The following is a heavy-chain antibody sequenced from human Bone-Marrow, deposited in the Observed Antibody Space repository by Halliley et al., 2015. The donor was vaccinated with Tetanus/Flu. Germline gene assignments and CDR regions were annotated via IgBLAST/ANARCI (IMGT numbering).Heavy chain of an antibody. J-gene: IGHJ4*02. CDR3: TREGCNNVGSCYSDY. CDR1: GYSISSGHY. CDR2: IYHTGTS. V-gene: IGHV4-38-2*02. D-gene: IGHD1-26*01. Sequence: LRLSCDVTGYSISSGHYWGWNRQAPGKTLEWIGSIYHTGTSYYNPSLNGRVTISVDTSKNQFSLILTSVTAADTALYYCTREGCNNVGSCYSDYWGQGALVTVSS.